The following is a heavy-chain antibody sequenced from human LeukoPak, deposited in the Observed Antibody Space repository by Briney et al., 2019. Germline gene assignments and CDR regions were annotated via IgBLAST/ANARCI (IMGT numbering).Heavy chain of an antibody. V-gene: IGHV3-53*01. CDR3: ARGVEPLAANTLAY. CDR2: LYSDGNT. J-gene: IGHJ4*02. D-gene: IGHD1-14*01. Sequence: GGSLRLSCAASGFTVITNDMTWVRQAPGKGLEWVSVLYSDGNTKYADSVQGRFTISRDNSKNTLYLEMNSLSPDDTAVYYCARGVEPLAANTLAYWGQGTLFTVSS. CDR1: GFTVITND.